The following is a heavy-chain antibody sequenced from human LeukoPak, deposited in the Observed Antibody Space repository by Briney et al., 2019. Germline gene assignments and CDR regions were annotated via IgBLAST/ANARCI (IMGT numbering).Heavy chain of an antibody. Sequence: GGSLRLSCAASGFTFSSNYMSWVRQAPGKGLEWVSVIYSGGSTYYADSVKGLFTISRDNSKNTLYLQMNSLRAEDTAVYYCARELGINWYFDLWGRGTLVTVSS. CDR1: GFTFSSNY. V-gene: IGHV3-53*01. J-gene: IGHJ2*01. D-gene: IGHD7-27*01. CDR3: ARELGINWYFDL. CDR2: IYSGGST.